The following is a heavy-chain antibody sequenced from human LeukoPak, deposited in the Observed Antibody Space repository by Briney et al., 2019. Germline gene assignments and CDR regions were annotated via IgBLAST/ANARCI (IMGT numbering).Heavy chain of an antibody. J-gene: IGHJ4*02. CDR3: GYSSGWLFDY. CDR2: ISYDGSNK. Sequence: GGSLRLSCAASGFTFSSYAMHWVRQAPGKGLEWVAVISYDGSNKYYADSVKGRFTISRDNDKNSLYLQMNSLRAEDAAVYYCGYSSGWLFDYWGQGALVTVSS. V-gene: IGHV3-30-3*01. CDR1: GFTFSSYA. D-gene: IGHD6-19*01.